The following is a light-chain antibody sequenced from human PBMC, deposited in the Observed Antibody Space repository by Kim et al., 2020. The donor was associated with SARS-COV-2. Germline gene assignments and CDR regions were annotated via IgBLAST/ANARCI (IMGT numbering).Light chain of an antibody. CDR2: QDS. CDR1: KLGDKY. V-gene: IGLV3-1*01. CDR3: QAWDSSKVV. J-gene: IGLJ2*01. Sequence: SYELTQPPSVSVSPGQTASITCSGDKLGDKYARWYQQKPAQSPVLVIYQDSKRPSGIPERISGSNSGNTATLTISGTQAMDEDDYYCQAWDSSKVV.